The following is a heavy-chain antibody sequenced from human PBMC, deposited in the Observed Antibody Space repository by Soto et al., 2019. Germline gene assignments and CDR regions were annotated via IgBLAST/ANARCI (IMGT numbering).Heavy chain of an antibody. V-gene: IGHV4-39*01. CDR1: GGSISSSSYY. Sequence: SETLSLTCTVSGGSISSSSYYWGWIRQPPGKGLEWIGSIYYSGSTYYNPSLKSRVTISVDTSKNQFSLKLSSVTAADTAVYYCAMTVRTPKLIRITMVRGPWFDPWGQGTLVTVSS. D-gene: IGHD3-10*01. J-gene: IGHJ5*02. CDR2: IYYSGST. CDR3: AMTVRTPKLIRITMVRGPWFDP.